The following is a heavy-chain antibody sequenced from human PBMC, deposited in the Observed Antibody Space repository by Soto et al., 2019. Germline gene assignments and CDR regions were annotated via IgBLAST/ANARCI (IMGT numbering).Heavy chain of an antibody. V-gene: IGHV3-23*01. J-gene: IGHJ3*02. CDR2: ISGSGGST. D-gene: IGHD3-9*01. CDR1: RFSFNSYA. Sequence: SLRLACAASRFSFNSYAMSGVLQATGKGLEWVSAISGSGGSTYYADSVKGRFTISRDNSKNTLYLQMNSLRAEDTAVYYCAKGLGTYYDILTGYPDAFDIWGQGTMVTVSS. CDR3: AKGLGTYYDILTGYPDAFDI.